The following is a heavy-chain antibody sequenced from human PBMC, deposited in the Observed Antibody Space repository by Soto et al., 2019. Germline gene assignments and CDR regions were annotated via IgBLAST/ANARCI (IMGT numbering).Heavy chain of an antibody. V-gene: IGHV1-2*04. CDR1: GYTFTGYY. Sequence: QVQLVQSGAEVKKPGASVKVSCKASGYTFTGYYMHWVRQAPGQGLEWMGWINPNSGGTNYAQKIQGWVTMTRDTSISTAYMELSRLRSDDTAVYYCARSIAARPSAFDIWGQGTMVTVSS. CDR3: ARSIAARPSAFDI. D-gene: IGHD6-6*01. J-gene: IGHJ3*02. CDR2: INPNSGGT.